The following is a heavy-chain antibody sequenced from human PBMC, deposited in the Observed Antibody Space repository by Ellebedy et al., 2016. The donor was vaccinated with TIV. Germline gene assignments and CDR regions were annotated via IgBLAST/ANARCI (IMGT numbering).Heavy chain of an antibody. Sequence: GESLKISCAASGFTFSNYAMSWVRQAPGKGLEWVSAISGSGGSTYYVDSVKGRFTISRDDSKNTLYLQMNSLRDEDTAVYYCTRDGGSYGSGRFGRADHWGQGTLVTVSS. D-gene: IGHD3-10*01. CDR3: TRDGGSYGSGRFGRADH. J-gene: IGHJ4*02. V-gene: IGHV3-23*01. CDR2: ISGSGGST. CDR1: GFTFSNYA.